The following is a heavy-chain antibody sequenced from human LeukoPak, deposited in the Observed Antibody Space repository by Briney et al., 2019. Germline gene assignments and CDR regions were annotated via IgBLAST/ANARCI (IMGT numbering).Heavy chain of an antibody. J-gene: IGHJ6*02. Sequence: GASVKVSCKASGYTFTSYYMHWVRQAPGQGLEWMGIINPSGGSTSYAQKFQGRVTMTRDTSTSTAYMELRSLRFDDTAVYYCAIIEGQQLTPAGLSQGSSGYYYGMDVWGQGTTVTVSS. CDR3: AIIEGQQLTPAGLSQGSSGYYYGMDV. CDR1: GYTFTSYY. D-gene: IGHD6-13*01. CDR2: INPSGGST. V-gene: IGHV1-46*01.